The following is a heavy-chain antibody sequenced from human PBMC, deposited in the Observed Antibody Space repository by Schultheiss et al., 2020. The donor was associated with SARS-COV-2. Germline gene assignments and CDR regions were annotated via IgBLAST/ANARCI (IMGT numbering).Heavy chain of an antibody. D-gene: IGHD5-12*01. Sequence: GGSLRLSCAASGFTFSDYYMSWIRQAPGKGLEWVSSISSSSSYIYYADSVKGRFTISRDNAKNSLYLQMNSLRAEDTAVYYCARITRVATILLSDYWGQGTLVTVSS. J-gene: IGHJ4*02. CDR2: ISSSSSYI. CDR3: ARITRVATILLSDY. CDR1: GFTFSDYY. V-gene: IGHV3-11*06.